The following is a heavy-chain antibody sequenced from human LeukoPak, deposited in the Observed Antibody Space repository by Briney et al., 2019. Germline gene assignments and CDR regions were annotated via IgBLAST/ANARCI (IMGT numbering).Heavy chain of an antibody. CDR1: GFTFSDYY. D-gene: IGHD3-22*01. CDR2: ISSRGASQ. CDR3: ARHYYDDSGYYYFDY. J-gene: IGHJ4*02. V-gene: IGHV3-11*01. Sequence: GGSLRLSCAAFGFTFSDYYMSRIRQAPGMGLEWVSYISSRGASQYYADSVKGRFTLSRDNAKNSLYLQMNSLRAEDSAVYYCARHYYDDSGYYYFDYWGQGTLVTVSS.